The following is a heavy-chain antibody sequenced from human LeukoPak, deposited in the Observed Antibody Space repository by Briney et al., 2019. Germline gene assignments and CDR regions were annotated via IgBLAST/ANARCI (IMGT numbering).Heavy chain of an antibody. CDR1: GFTFSSYG. V-gene: IGHV3-33*01. Sequence: GGSLRLSCAASGFTFSSYGMHWVRQAPGKGLEWVAVIWYDGSNKYYADSVKGRFTISRDNSKNTLYLQMNSLRAEDTAVYYCARMDQLRFLEWFATGAFDIWGQGTMVTVSS. D-gene: IGHD3-3*01. CDR2: IWYDGSNK. J-gene: IGHJ3*02. CDR3: ARMDQLRFLEWFATGAFDI.